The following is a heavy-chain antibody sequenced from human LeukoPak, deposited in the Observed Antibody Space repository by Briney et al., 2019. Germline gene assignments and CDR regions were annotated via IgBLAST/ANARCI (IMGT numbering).Heavy chain of an antibody. J-gene: IGHJ4*02. D-gene: IGHD4-17*01. Sequence: PSETLSLTCAVSGVSFNDYYWSWVRQTPGKGREWSGEINHSGYTNDSPSLKSRVTLSIDTSRKQFSLNLRSVTVADTGIYYCTRMTTGHDYWGQGTLVTVSS. CDR2: INHSGYT. CDR1: GVSFNDYY. CDR3: TRMTTGHDY. V-gene: IGHV4-34*01.